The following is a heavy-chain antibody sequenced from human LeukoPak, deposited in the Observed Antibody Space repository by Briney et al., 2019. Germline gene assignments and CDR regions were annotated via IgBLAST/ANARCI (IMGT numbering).Heavy chain of an antibody. Sequence: GGSLRLSCAASGFTFSSFSMNWVRQAPGKGLEWVSSITSSSSYTYYTDSVKGRFTISRDNAKNSLFLQMNSLRAEDTAVYYCAHVVVVGASKDFDIWGQGTMVTVSS. CDR1: GFTFSSFS. D-gene: IGHD2-15*01. V-gene: IGHV3-21*01. J-gene: IGHJ3*02. CDR3: AHVVVVGASKDFDI. CDR2: ITSSSSYT.